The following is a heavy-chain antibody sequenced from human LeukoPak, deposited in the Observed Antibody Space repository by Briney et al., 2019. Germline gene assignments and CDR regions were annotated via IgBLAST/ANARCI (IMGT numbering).Heavy chain of an antibody. CDR2: ISAYNGDT. CDR1: GYTFTTYG. D-gene: IGHD6-6*01. CDR3: ARDLVAARPGWFDP. V-gene: IGHV1-18*01. Sequence: GASVKVSCKASGYTFTTYGISWMRQAPGQGLEWMGWISAYNGDTKYAQKLQGRVTMTTETPTSTAYMELRSLRYDDTAVYYCARDLVAARPGWFDPWGQGTLVTVSS. J-gene: IGHJ5*02.